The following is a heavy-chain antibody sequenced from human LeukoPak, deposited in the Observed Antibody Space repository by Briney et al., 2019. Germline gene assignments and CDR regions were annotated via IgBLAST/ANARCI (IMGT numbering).Heavy chain of an antibody. CDR1: GGSISSYY. V-gene: IGHV4-59*01. CDR3: ASAISGYYGY. D-gene: IGHD3-22*01. CDR2: IYYSGST. J-gene: IGHJ4*02. Sequence: PSETLSLTCTVSGGSISSYYWSWIRQPPGKGLEWIGYIYYSGSTNYNPSLKSRVTISVDTSKNQFSLKLSSVTAADTAVYYCASAISGYYGYWGQGTLVTVSS.